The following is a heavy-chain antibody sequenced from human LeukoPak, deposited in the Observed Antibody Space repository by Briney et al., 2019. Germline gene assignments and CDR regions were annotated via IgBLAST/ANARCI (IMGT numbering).Heavy chain of an antibody. J-gene: IGHJ6*02. V-gene: IGHV4-59*01. CDR2: IFYSGSA. CDR1: GGSINDFY. D-gene: IGHD1-26*01. CDR3: ARLRSGSTPPPPHYYYGLDV. Sequence: SETLSLTCTVSGGSINDFYWTWVRQPPGKGLEWIGYIFYSGSANSNPSLESRVTISVDTSKNQFSLKLSSVTAADTAAYYCARLRSGSTPPPPHYYYGLDVWGQGTTVIVSS.